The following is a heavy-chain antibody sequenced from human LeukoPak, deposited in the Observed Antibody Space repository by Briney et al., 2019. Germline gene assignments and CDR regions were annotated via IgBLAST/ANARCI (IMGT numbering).Heavy chain of an antibody. Sequence: ASVKVSCKASGGTFSSYAITWVRQAPGQGLEWMGRIIPIIGKANSAQKFQGRVTITADRSTSTAYMELSSLRPEDTAIYYCVTGAPWDWGQGTLIAVS. V-gene: IGHV1-69*04. CDR2: IIPIIGKA. D-gene: IGHD1-26*01. CDR3: VTGAPWD. J-gene: IGHJ4*02. CDR1: GGTFSSYA.